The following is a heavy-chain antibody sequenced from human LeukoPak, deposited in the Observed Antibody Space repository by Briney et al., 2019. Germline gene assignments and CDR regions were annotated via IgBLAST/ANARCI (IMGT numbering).Heavy chain of an antibody. CDR2: ISAYNGNT. CDR1: GYTFTSYG. V-gene: IGHV1-18*01. D-gene: IGHD1-26*01. CDR3: ARDRIAGATLNTFDY. J-gene: IGHJ4*02. Sequence: EASVKVSCKASGYTFTSYGISWVRQAPGQGLEWMGWISAYNGNTNYAQKLQGRVTMTTDTSTSTAYMELRSLRSDDTAVYYCARDRIAGATLNTFDYWGQGTLVTVSP.